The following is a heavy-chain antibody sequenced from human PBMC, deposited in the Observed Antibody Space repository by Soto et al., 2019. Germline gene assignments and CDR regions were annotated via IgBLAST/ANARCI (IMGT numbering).Heavy chain of an antibody. Sequence: QVQLQESGPGLVKPSQTLSLTCTVSGGSISSGGYYWTWIRQHPGKGLEWIGYIYYSGSTYYNPSLKSRVTISVDTSKNQFSLKLSSVTAADTAVYYCARDNGIVGGYYYGMDVWGQGTTVTVSS. CDR1: GGSISSGGYY. CDR2: IYYSGST. V-gene: IGHV4-31*03. J-gene: IGHJ6*02. D-gene: IGHD3-10*01. CDR3: ARDNGIVGGYYYGMDV.